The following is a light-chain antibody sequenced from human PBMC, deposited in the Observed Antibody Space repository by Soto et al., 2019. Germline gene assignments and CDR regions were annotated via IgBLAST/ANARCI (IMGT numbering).Light chain of an antibody. CDR2: EVS. J-gene: IGLJ7*01. Sequence: QSALTQPASVSGSPGQSITISCTGTSSDVGRQNLVSWYQQHPGQAPKLMIYEVSKRPLGGSARFSASKSGNTASLTISGLHSEDEADYYCCSYGGSRAVFGGRTQLAVL. CDR3: CSYGGSRAV. V-gene: IGLV2-23*02. CDR1: SSDVGRQNL.